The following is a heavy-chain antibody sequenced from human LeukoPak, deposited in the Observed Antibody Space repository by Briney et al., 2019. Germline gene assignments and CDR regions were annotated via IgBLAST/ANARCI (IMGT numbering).Heavy chain of an antibody. CDR2: ISADGATT. CDR1: GFSFRGYG. V-gene: IGHV3-64*02. J-gene: IGHJ4*02. Sequence: PGGSLRLSCAASGFSFRGYGMHWVRQAPGKGLEYVSAISADGATTYYADSVKDRFIISRDNAKNTLYLQMGSLRNEDMAVYYCARGRGGPPFDYWGQGTLVIVSS. CDR3: ARGRGGPPFDY.